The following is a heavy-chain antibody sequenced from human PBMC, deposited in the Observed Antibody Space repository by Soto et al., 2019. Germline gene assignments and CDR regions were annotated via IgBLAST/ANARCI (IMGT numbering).Heavy chain of an antibody. CDR2: INTGNGKT. CDR3: ARAISGYVT. V-gene: IGHV1-3*04. J-gene: IGHJ5*02. CDR1: GITSTTYA. Sequence: QVQLVQSGAEVKKPGASVKVSCKASGITSTTYAIHWVRQAPGQGLEWMGWINTGNGKTRYSQRFLGRVSLTTDTSASTASMDLSSLTSEDTAVYYCARAISGYVTWGQGTLITVSS. D-gene: IGHD5-12*01.